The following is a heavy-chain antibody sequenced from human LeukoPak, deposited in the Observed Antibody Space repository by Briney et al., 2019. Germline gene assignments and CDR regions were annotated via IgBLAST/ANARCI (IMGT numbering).Heavy chain of an antibody. J-gene: IGHJ3*02. CDR2: IYYSGST. CDR1: GGSISSSSYY. V-gene: IGHV4-39*01. CDR3: ARQSGSIAAPDAFDI. Sequence: SETLSLTCTVSGGSISSSSYYWGWIRQPPGKGLEWIGSIYYSGSTYYNPSLKSRVTISVDTSKNQFSLKLSSVTAADTAVYYCARQSGSIAAPDAFDIWGQGTMVTVSS. D-gene: IGHD6-6*01.